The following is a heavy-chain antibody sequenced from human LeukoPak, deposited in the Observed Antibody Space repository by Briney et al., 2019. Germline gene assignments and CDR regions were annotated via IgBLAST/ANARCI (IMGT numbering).Heavy chain of an antibody. CDR3: ARGMGLLWFGELSGAFDI. CDR1: GYTFTSYY. CDR2: INPSGGST. J-gene: IGHJ3*02. Sequence: ASVKVSCKASGYTFTSYYMHWVRQAPGQGLEWMGIINPSGGSTSYAQKFQGRVTMTRETSTSTVYMELSSLRSEDTAVYYCARGMGLLWFGELSGAFDIWGQGTMVTVSS. D-gene: IGHD3-10*01. V-gene: IGHV1-46*01.